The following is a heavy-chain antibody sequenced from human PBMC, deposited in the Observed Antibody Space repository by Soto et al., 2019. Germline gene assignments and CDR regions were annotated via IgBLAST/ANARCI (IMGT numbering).Heavy chain of an antibody. CDR1: GYTFTSYG. V-gene: IGHV1-18*01. Sequence: GASVKVSFKASGYTFTSYGISWVRQAPGQGLEWMGWISAYNGNTNYAQKLQGRVTMTTDTSTSTAYMELRSLRSDDTAVYYCAREGYLEHYGDYYFDYWGQGTLVTVSS. J-gene: IGHJ4*02. D-gene: IGHD4-17*01. CDR2: ISAYNGNT. CDR3: AREGYLEHYGDYYFDY.